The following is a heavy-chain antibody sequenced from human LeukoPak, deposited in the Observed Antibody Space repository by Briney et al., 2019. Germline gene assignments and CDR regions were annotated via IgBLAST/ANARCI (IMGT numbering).Heavy chain of an antibody. CDR1: GFTFSFNS. CDR2: IKRDGSGT. J-gene: IGHJ1*01. V-gene: IGHV3-74*01. Sequence: PGGSLRLSCAASGFTFSFNSMHWVRQGPGKGLVWVSRIKRDGSGTTYADSVKGRVTISRDNAKNTLYLQMNSLRAEDTAVYYCARGPSYFQHWGQGTLVTVSS. CDR3: ARGPSYFQH.